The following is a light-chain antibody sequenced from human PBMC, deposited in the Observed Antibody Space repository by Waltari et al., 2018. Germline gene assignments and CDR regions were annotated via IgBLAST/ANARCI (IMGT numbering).Light chain of an antibody. CDR1: SRDVGDRHL. CDR3: CSYGGGTTFVV. J-gene: IGLJ2*01. Sequence: QSALTQPASASGSPGQSVTISCTGTSRDVGDRHLVSVYQQHPGKVPKLMIYEVSERPSGVSSRFSGSRSGNTASLTISGLQAEDEADYYCCSYGGGTTFVVFGGGTKLTVL. V-gene: IGLV2-23*02. CDR2: EVS.